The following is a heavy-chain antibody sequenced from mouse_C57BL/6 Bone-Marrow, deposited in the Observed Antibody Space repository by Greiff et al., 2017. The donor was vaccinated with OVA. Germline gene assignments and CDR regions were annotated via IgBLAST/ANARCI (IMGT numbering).Heavy chain of an antibody. CDR2: IDPEDGDT. J-gene: IGHJ3*01. Sequence: VQLQQSGAELVRPGASVKLSCTASGFNIKDYYMHWVKQRPEQGLEWIGRIDPEDGDTESAPKFPGKATMTADTSSNTAYLQLSSLTSEDTAVYYCTTGDYEGFAYWGQGTLVTVSA. D-gene: IGHD2-4*01. CDR3: TTGDYEGFAY. CDR1: GFNIKDYY. V-gene: IGHV14-1*01.